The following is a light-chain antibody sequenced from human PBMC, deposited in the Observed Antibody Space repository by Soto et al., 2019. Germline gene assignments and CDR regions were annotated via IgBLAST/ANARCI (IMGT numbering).Light chain of an antibody. Sequence: QSALTQPASVSGSPGQSITISCTGTSSDVGGYNYVSWYQQHPGKAPKFMIYDVSNRPSGVSTRFSGSKSGNTASLTISGFQAEDEADYYCSSYTSSSTLVFGGGTKLTVL. V-gene: IGLV2-14*01. CDR3: SSYTSSSTLV. J-gene: IGLJ2*01. CDR2: DVS. CDR1: SSDVGGYNY.